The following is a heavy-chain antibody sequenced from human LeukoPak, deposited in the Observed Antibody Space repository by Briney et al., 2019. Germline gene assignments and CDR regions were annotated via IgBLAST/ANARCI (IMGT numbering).Heavy chain of an antibody. CDR2: INHSGST. V-gene: IGHV4-34*01. D-gene: IGHD3-9*01. Sequence: SETLSLTCAVYGGSFSGYYWSWIRQPPGKGLEWIGEINHSGSTNYNPSLKSRVTISVDTSKNQFSLNLSSVTAADTAVYYCARGGLRYFDWLLRTYYFDYWGQGTLVTVSS. CDR3: ARGGLRYFDWLLRTYYFDY. J-gene: IGHJ4*02. CDR1: GGSFSGYY.